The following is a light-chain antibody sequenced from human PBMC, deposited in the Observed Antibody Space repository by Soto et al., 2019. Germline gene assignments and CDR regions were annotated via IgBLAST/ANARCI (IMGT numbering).Light chain of an antibody. CDR3: QQYYNTPPYT. V-gene: IGKV3-20*01. Sequence: EIVLTQSPGTLSLSPGESATLSCRASQTFSFTYLAWYQQKPGQAPRLLIYDASIRATGIPDRFSGSGSGTDFTLTISSLQAEDVAVYSCQQYYNTPPYTFGQGTKLEI. CDR1: QTFSFTY. J-gene: IGKJ2*01. CDR2: DAS.